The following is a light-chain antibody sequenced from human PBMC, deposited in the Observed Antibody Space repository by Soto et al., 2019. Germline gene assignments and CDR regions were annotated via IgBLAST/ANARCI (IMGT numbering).Light chain of an antibody. Sequence: QLVLTQPPSVSGAPGQRFSISCTGNSSNIGAGYDVHWYEHLPGTAPKLLIYQNNNRPSGVPDRFSGAKSGTSASLAITGLQAEDEADYYCQSYDSSLSAVVFGGGTKLTVL. CDR3: QSYDSSLSAVV. CDR1: SSNIGAGYD. J-gene: IGLJ2*01. V-gene: IGLV1-40*01. CDR2: QNN.